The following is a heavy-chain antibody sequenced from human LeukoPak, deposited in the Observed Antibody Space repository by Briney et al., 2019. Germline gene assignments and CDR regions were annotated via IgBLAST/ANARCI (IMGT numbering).Heavy chain of an antibody. CDR2: IYWDDDK. V-gene: IGHV2-5*02. J-gene: IGHJ3*01. CDR1: GFSLITRGVG. Sequence: SGPTLVKPTQTLTLTCTFSGFSLITRGVGVGWIRQPPAKALEWLAVIYWDDDKRYSPSLKSRLTITKDTSKNQVILTLTNMDPVDTATYYCAHVVITFGGVIGDEAFDFWGQGTMVTVSS. CDR3: AHVVITFGGVIGDEAFDF. D-gene: IGHD3-16*02.